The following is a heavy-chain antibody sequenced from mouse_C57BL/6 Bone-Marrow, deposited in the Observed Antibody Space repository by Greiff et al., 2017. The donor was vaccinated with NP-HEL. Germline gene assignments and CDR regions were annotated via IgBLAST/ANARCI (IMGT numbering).Heavy chain of an antibody. CDR1: GFSLTSYG. CDR2: IWGGGST. Sequence: VQLQQSGPGLVAPSPCLSITCTVSGFSLTSYGVDWVRQPPGKGLEWMGVIWGGGSTTNNSALMSRLSISKDNAKSQVCSKMNRLQTDDTAMYYCAKHGDAMDYWGQGTSVTVSS. CDR3: AKHGDAMDY. V-gene: IGHV2-9*01. J-gene: IGHJ4*01.